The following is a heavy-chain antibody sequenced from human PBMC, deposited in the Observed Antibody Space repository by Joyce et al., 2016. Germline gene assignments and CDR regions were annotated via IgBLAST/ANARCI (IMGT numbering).Heavy chain of an antibody. V-gene: IGHV1-2*06. J-gene: IGHJ3*02. Sequence: QVQLVQSGAEVKKPGASVKVSCKASGYSFTDHYVHWVRQAPGQGLQWMGRINPDSGGTSYAKKFQGRVTLTRDASIATAYMELSSLRSDDTAVYFCARGPMPPYAFDIWGQGTMVTVSS. CDR1: GYSFTDHY. D-gene: IGHD2-2*01. CDR3: ARGPMPPYAFDI. CDR2: INPDSGGT.